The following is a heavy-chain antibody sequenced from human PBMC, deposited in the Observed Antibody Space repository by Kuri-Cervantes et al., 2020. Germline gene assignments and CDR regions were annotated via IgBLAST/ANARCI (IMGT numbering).Heavy chain of an antibody. CDR3: AKVTVRDFYYYYMDV. CDR1: GFTFSSYA. Sequence: GGSLRLSCAASGFTFSSYAMSWVRQAPGKGLEWVSAISGSGGSTYYADSVKGRFTISRDNSKNPLYLQMNSLRTEDTAVYYCAKVTVRDFYYYYMDVWGKGTAVTVSS. CDR2: ISGSGGST. D-gene: IGHD3-10*01. V-gene: IGHV3-23*01. J-gene: IGHJ6*03.